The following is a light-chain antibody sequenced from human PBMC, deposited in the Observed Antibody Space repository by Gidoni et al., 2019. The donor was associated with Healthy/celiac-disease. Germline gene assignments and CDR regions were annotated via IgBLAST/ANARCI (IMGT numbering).Light chain of an antibody. CDR1: QSVRSSY. CDR3: QQYGSSPPDT. CDR2: GAS. V-gene: IGKV3-20*01. J-gene: IGKJ2*01. Sequence: EIVLTQSPGTLSLSPRERATLSCRASQSVRSSYLAWYQQKPGQAPRLLIYGASSRATGIPDRFSGSGSGTDFTLTISRLEPEDFAVYYCQQYGSSPPDTFGQGTKLEIK.